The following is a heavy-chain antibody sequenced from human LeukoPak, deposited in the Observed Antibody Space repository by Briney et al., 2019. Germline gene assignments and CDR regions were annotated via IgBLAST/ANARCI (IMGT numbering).Heavy chain of an antibody. D-gene: IGHD2-8*01. CDR1: GYTLTELS. CDR3: ATDGNGALID. CDR2: SDPEDGET. Sequence: VKDTCKVCGYTLTELSMHGVRQAPAKGGVGMGGSDPEDGETIYAQKFQGRVTMTEDTSTDTAYMALSSLRSEDTAVYYCATDGNGALIDWGQGTLVTVSS. J-gene: IGHJ4*02. V-gene: IGHV1-24*01.